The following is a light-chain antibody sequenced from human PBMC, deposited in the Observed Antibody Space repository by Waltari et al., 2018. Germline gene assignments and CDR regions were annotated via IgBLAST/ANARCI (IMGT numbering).Light chain of an antibody. CDR1: QNIFRT. CDR3: QHYVRLPVT. CDR2: GAY. Sequence: SPGERATLSCRASQNIFRTLAWYQQKPGQAPRLLIYGAYTRATGIPDRFSGSGSGTDFSLTISGLDPEDFAVYYCQHYVRLPVTFGQGTKVEIK. J-gene: IGKJ1*01. V-gene: IGKV3-20*01.